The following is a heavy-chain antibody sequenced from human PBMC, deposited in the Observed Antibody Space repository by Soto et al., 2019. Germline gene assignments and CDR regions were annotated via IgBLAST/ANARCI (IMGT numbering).Heavy chain of an antibody. V-gene: IGHV4-4*02. CDR2: INHSGST. CDR1: GDSISSSKW. D-gene: IGHD4-17*01. CDR3: SRDVDFGEEDV. J-gene: IGHJ6*02. Sequence: SETLSLTCAVSGDSISSSKWWSWVRQPPGKGLEWIGEINHSGSTNYNPSLKSRVIISVDKSKNQFSLKLSSVSDADTAVYYCSRDVDFGEEDVWGQGTTVTVSS.